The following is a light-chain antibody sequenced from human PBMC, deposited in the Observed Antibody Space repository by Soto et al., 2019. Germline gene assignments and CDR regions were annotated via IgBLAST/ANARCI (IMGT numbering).Light chain of an antibody. V-gene: IGLV1-40*01. CDR3: QSYDRSVTGYV. CDR1: GSNIGAGYD. CDR2: GNI. Sequence: QPVLTQPPSVSGAPGQRVTISCSGSGSNIGAGYDVHWYQHVPGRAPKLLIYGNINRRSGVPDRFSASRSGASASLAITGLQDDDEADYDCQSYDRSVTGYVFGTGTKVTVL. J-gene: IGLJ1*01.